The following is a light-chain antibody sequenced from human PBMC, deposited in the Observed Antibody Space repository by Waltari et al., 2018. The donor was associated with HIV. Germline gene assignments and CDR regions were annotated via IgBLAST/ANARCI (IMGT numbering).Light chain of an antibody. CDR3: AAWDDSLNAYV. V-gene: IGLV1-44*01. CDR2: SDD. Sequence: QSVLTQPPPASGTPGQRVGISCSGRDSNIGSNTIKWFQQLPGSAPKVLVYSDDLRPSGVPDRFSGSKSGTSASLAISGVQSEDEADYYCAAWDDSLNAYVFGSGTKVTVL. CDR1: DSNIGSNT. J-gene: IGLJ1*01.